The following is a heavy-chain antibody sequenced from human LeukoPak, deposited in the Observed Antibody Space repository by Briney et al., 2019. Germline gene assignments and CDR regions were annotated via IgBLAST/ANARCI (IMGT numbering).Heavy chain of an antibody. Sequence: VAPVKVSCKASGYTFTSYDINWVRQATGQGLEWMGWMNPNSGNTGYAQKFQGRVTMTRNTSISTAYMELSSPRSEDTAVYYCARGTTVTTSFDYWGQGTLVTVSS. V-gene: IGHV1-8*01. CDR1: GYTFTSYD. CDR3: ARGTTVTTSFDY. J-gene: IGHJ4*02. D-gene: IGHD4-11*01. CDR2: MNPNSGNT.